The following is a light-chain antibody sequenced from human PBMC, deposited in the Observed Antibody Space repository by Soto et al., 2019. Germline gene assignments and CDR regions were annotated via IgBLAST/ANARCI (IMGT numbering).Light chain of an antibody. CDR1: SNDIGPYNY. CDR3: SSYTSIIAVV. CDR2: DVT. J-gene: IGLJ2*01. V-gene: IGLV2-14*03. Sequence: QSALTQPASVSGSPGQSITISCTGTSNDIGPYNYVSWYQQHPGKAPRLLIYDVTNPPLGVSDRFSGSKSGRTAYLTISGLQAEDEADYYCSSYTSIIAVVFGGGTKVTVL.